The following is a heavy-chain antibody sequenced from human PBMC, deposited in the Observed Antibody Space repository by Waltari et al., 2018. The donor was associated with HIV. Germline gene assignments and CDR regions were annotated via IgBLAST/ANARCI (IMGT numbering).Heavy chain of an antibody. CDR1: GFTFSSYA. V-gene: IGHV3-30*01. CDR3: ARDTGYCSFGSCSYNWLDP. Sequence: QVHLVESGGGVVQPGRSLRLSCAASGFTFSSYAIHWVRQAPGKGRGWVALRSYDGSKKYYADSVKGRFTISRDNSKNTLYLQMNSLRAEDTSVYYCARDTGYCSFGSCSYNWLDPWGQGTLVSVSS. CDR2: RSYDGSKK. D-gene: IGHD2-15*01. J-gene: IGHJ5*02.